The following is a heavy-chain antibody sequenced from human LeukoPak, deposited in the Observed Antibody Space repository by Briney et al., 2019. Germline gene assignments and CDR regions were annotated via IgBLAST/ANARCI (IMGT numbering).Heavy chain of an antibody. V-gene: IGHV1-69*04. CDR1: GYTFTSYA. CDR3: ARARIVGANHAFDI. J-gene: IGHJ3*02. Sequence: SVKVSCKASGYTFTSYAISWVRQAPGQGLEWMGRIIPILGIASYAQKFQRRVTITADKSTSTAYMELSSLRSEDTAVYYCARARIVGANHAFDIWGQGTMVTVSS. D-gene: IGHD1-26*01. CDR2: IIPILGIA.